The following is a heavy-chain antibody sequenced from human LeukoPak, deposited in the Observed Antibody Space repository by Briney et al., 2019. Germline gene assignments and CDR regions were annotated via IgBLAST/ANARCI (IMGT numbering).Heavy chain of an antibody. D-gene: IGHD2-2*01. Sequence: ASVKVSCKASGYTFTGYYMHWVRQAPGQGLEWMGWINPNSGGTNYAQKFQGWVTMTRDTSISTAYMELSRLRSDDTAVYYCAMGSATGGSPGPLLLLDFDYWGQGTLVTVSS. J-gene: IGHJ4*02. CDR1: GYTFTGYY. CDR2: INPNSGGT. V-gene: IGHV1-2*04. CDR3: AMGSATGGSPGPLLLLDFDY.